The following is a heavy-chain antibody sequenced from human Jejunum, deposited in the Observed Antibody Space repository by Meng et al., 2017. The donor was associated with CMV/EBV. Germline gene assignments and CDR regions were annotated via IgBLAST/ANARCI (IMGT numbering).Heavy chain of an antibody. CDR3: ARLLGYSYGAIDY. J-gene: IGHJ4*02. Sequence: GRRRKPKGKGREWIGRRNKRGRRKNRKKLKSRVKITIDTTKNHLSLMLSSVTADDTAVYYCARLLGYSYGAIDYWGQGTLVTVSS. D-gene: IGHD5-18*01. V-gene: IGHV4-39*02. CDR2: RNKRGRR.